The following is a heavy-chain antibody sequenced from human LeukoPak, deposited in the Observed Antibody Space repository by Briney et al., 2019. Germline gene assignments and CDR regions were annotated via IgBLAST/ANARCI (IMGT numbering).Heavy chain of an antibody. CDR1: GFTFDDYA. V-gene: IGHV3-9*01. D-gene: IGHD2-2*01. J-gene: IGHJ3*02. Sequence: GRSLRLSCAASGFTFDDYAMHWVRQAPGKGLEWVSGISWNSGSIGYADSVKGRFTISRDNAKNSLYLQMNSLRAEDTAVYYCARDPWPAAMASHAFDIWGQGTMVTVSS. CDR3: ARDPWPAAMASHAFDI. CDR2: ISWNSGSI.